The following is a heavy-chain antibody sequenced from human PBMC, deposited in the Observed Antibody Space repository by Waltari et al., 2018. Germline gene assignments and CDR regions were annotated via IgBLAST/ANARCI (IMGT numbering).Heavy chain of an antibody. CDR1: GGSFSGYY. Sequence: QVHLQQWGAGLLKPSETLSLTCAVFGGSFSGYYWTWIRQPPGKGLEWIGEINYVGTSYYNPSLRSRVTMSVDTSRNQISLNLKSVTAADTAVYYCARVWRYNWNDREGAFEIWGQGTMVTVSS. CDR3: ARVWRYNWNDREGAFEI. D-gene: IGHD1-20*01. J-gene: IGHJ3*02. CDR2: INYVGTS. V-gene: IGHV4-34*02.